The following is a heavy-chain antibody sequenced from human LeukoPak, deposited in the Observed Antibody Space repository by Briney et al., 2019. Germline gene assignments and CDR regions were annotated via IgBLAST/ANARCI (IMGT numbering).Heavy chain of an antibody. CDR3: ARSSSSGWYGGYYFDY. J-gene: IGHJ4*02. CDR1: GGSISSGSYY. V-gene: IGHV4-61*02. D-gene: IGHD6-19*01. CDR2: IYTSGST. Sequence: SETLSLTCTVSGGSISSGSYYWSWIRQPAGKGLEWIGRIYTSGSTNYNPSLKSRVTISVDMSKNQFSLKLSSVTAADTAVYYCARSSSSGWYGGYYFDYWGQGTLVTVSS.